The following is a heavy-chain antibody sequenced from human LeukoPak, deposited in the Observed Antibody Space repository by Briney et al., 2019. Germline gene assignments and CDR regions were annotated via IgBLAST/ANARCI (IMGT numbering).Heavy chain of an antibody. CDR1: GFTVSSNY. D-gene: IGHD2/OR15-2a*01. V-gene: IGHV3-53*01. CDR2: IYSGGST. J-gene: IGHJ4*02. CDR3: ARIWNRGFDY. Sequence: GGSLRLSCAASGFTVSSNYMSWVRQAPGKGLEWVSVIYSGGSTYYADSVKGRVTISRDASENTLYLQMNGLRAEDTAVYYCARIWNRGFDYWGQGTLVTVSS.